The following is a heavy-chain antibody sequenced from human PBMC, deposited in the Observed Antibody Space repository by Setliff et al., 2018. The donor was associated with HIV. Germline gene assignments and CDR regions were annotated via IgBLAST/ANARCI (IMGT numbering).Heavy chain of an antibody. CDR2: IYYSERT. D-gene: IGHD6-19*01. CDR1: GASVSSGGHY. CDR3: ANFLNSGGWNPGYFEY. Sequence: SETLSLTCTVSGASVSSGGHYWSWIRQHPEKGLEWIGYIYYSERTNYNPSLKSRVSISVDTSKNQFSLKLSSVTAADTAVYYCANFLNSGGWNPGYFEYWGQGTQVTVSS. V-gene: IGHV4-31*02. J-gene: IGHJ1*01.